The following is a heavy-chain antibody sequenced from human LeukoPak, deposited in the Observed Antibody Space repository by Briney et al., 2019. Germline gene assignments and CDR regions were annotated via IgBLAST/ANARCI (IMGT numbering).Heavy chain of an antibody. CDR3: AKQTGSGLFILP. D-gene: IGHD3/OR15-3a*01. CDR1: GYSISSGYY. V-gene: IGHV4-38-2*02. J-gene: IGHJ4*02. Sequence: SETLSLTCTVSGYSISSGYYWGWIRQPPGKGLEWIGSIYYTGNTYYNASLKSRVTISIDTSKNQFSLKLTSVTAADTAVYYCAKQTGSGLFILPGGQGTLVTVSS. CDR2: IYYTGNT.